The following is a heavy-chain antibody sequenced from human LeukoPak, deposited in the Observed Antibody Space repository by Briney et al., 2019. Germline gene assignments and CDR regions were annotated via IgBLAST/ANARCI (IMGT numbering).Heavy chain of an antibody. CDR2: ISSSDSTI. V-gene: IGHV3-48*03. CDR3: ARDRNDYMDV. J-gene: IGHJ6*03. CDR1: GFTLSSYE. Sequence: GGSLRLSCAASGFTLSSYEMHWVRQAPGKGLEWVSYISSSDSTIYYADSVRGRFTISRDNAKNSLYLQMNSLRAEDTAVYYCARDRNDYMDVWGKGTTVTVSS.